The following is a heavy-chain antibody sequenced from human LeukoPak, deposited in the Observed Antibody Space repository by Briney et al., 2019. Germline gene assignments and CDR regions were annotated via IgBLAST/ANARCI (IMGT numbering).Heavy chain of an antibody. CDR2: IYCSGST. CDR3: ARDRAYFDY. V-gene: IGHV4-59*01. Sequence: PSETLSLTCTVSGGSISSYYWSWIRQPPGKGLEWIGYIYCSGSTNYNPSLKSRVTISVDTSKNQFSLKLSSVTAADTAVYYCARDRAYFDYWGQGTLVTVSS. J-gene: IGHJ4*02. CDR1: GGSISSYY.